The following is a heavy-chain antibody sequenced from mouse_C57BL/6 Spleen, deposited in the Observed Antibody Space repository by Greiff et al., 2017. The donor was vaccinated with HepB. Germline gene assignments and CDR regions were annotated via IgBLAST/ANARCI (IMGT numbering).Heavy chain of an antibody. V-gene: IGHV1-80*01. CDR1: GYAFSSYW. CDR2: IYPGDGDT. Sequence: QVHVKQSGAELVKPGASVKISCKASGYAFSSYWMNWVKQRPGKGLEWIGQIYPGDGDTNYNGKLKGKATLTADQSSSTAYMQLSSLTSEDSAVYFCARRPPKDYAMDYWGQGTSVTVSS. J-gene: IGHJ4*01. CDR3: ARRPPKDYAMDY.